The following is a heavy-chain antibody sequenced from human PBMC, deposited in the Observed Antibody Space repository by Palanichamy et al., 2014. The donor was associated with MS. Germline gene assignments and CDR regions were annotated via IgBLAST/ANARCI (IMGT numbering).Heavy chain of an antibody. CDR3: AKVGREMATIQELGFDY. CDR2: ISYDGSNK. Sequence: QVQLVESGGGVVQPGRSLRLSCAASGFTFSSYGMHWVRQAPGKGLEWVAVISYDGSNKYYADSVKGRFTISRDNSKNTLYLQMNSQRAEDTAVYYCAKVGREMATIQELGFDYWGQGTLVTVSS. J-gene: IGHJ4*02. V-gene: IGHV3-30*18. CDR1: GFTFSSYG. D-gene: IGHD5-24*01.